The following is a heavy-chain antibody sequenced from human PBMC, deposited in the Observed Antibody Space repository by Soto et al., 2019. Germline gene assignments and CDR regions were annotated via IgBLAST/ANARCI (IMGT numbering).Heavy chain of an antibody. V-gene: IGHV4-30-4*01. CDR2: IYYSGST. D-gene: IGHD6-6*01. CDR1: GGSISSGDYY. J-gene: IGHJ5*02. Sequence: QVQLQESGPGLVKPSQTPSLTCTVSGGSISSGDYYWSWIRQPPGKGLEWIGYIYYSGSTYYNPSLQGRVNISVDTSKNQFSLKVSSVTAAGPAVYYWARERPDGARLDPWGQGTLVTVSS. CDR3: ARERPDGARLDP.